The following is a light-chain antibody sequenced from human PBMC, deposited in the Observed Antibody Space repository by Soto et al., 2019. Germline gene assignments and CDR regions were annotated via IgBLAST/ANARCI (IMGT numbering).Light chain of an antibody. CDR2: AAS. V-gene: IGKV3-20*01. J-gene: IGKJ2*01. Sequence: EIVLTQSPDTLSLSPGERATLSCRASQGVSGHFLAWYQHRPGQAPRLLIYAASSRPTGIPDRCSGRGSGTDFTLTISRLEPEDFAVYYCQQYDSSPPNAFGQWTRLEIK. CDR3: QQYDSSPPNA. CDR1: QGVSGHF.